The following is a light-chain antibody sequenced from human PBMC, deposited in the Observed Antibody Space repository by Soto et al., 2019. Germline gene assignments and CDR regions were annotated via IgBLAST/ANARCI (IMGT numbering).Light chain of an antibody. J-gene: IGKJ1*01. CDR2: GAS. CDR3: QQYGSAPWT. Sequence: EIVMTQSPATLSVSPGDRAGLSCRASQSVGSNLAWYQQKPGQAPRLLIYGASTRVTGIPARFSGSGSGTDFTLTISRLEPEDFAVYYCQQYGSAPWTFGQGTKVDIK. V-gene: IGKV3-20*01. CDR1: QSVGSN.